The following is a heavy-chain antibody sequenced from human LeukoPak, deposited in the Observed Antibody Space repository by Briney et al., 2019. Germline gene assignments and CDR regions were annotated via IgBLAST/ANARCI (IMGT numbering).Heavy chain of an antibody. J-gene: IGHJ5*02. CDR3: ARDRGSNWFDP. CDR1: GFIFSDSS. V-gene: IGHV3-53*01. CDR2: LYSGGTT. D-gene: IGHD3-10*01. Sequence: GGSLRLSCTASGFIFSDSSMNWVRQAPGKGLEWVSVLYSGGTTYYADSVKGRFTISRDNSKNTLYLQMNSLRAEDTAVYYCARDRGSNWFDPWGQGTLVAVSS.